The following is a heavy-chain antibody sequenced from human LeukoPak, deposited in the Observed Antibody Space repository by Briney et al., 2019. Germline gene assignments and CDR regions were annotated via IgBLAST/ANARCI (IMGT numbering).Heavy chain of an antibody. CDR1: GFTFSSYT. V-gene: IGHV3-30*04. CDR2: ISYDGSNK. CDR3: ARDGGFSGIDY. Sequence: GALRLSCGASGFTFSSYTIRWVRQAPGKGLGGVAVISYDGSNKYYADSVKGRFTISRDNSKNTPYLQMNSLRAEDTAVYYCARDGGFSGIDYWGQGTLVTVSS. D-gene: IGHD3-10*01. J-gene: IGHJ4*02.